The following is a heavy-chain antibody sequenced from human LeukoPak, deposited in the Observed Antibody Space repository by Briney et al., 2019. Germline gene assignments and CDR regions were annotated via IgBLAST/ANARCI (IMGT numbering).Heavy chain of an antibody. CDR3: ARPYSTGIRDPYAM. CDR2: IYPGDSDA. Sequence: GGSLTICCKASGYSFTNYWIAWVRQMPGKGLEWMGTIYPGDSDARYSPSFQGQVTLSVDRSITTVYLQWPSLKASDTAIYYCARPYSTGIRDPYAMWGEGTMVIVSS. J-gene: IGHJ3*02. CDR1: GYSFTNYW. D-gene: IGHD2-8*02. V-gene: IGHV5-51*01.